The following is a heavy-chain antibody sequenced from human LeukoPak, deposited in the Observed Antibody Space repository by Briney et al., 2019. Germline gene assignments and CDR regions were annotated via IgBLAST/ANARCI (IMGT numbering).Heavy chain of an antibody. Sequence: GASVKVSCKASGYTFTGYYMHWVRQAPGQGLEWMGWINPNSGGTNYAQKFQGRVTMTRDTSISTAYMELSRLRSDDTAVYYCARLRKYSSTHFDYWGQGTLVTVSS. CDR3: ARLRKYSSTHFDY. CDR2: INPNSGGT. V-gene: IGHV1-2*02. J-gene: IGHJ4*02. CDR1: GYTFTGYY. D-gene: IGHD4-4*01.